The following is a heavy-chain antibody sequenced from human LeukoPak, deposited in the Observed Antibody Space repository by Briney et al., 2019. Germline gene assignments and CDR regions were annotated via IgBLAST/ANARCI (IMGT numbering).Heavy chain of an antibody. CDR3: ASAPVKYYDILTGYRASYFDY. CDR1: GGSISSYY. CDR2: IYTSGST. V-gene: IGHV4-4*07. J-gene: IGHJ4*02. D-gene: IGHD3-9*01. Sequence: SSETLSLTCTVSGGSISSYYWSWIRQPAGKGLEWIGRIYTSGSTNYNPSLKSRVTMSVDTSKNQFSLKLSSVTAADTAVYYCASAPVKYYDILTGYRASYFDYWGQGTLVTVSS.